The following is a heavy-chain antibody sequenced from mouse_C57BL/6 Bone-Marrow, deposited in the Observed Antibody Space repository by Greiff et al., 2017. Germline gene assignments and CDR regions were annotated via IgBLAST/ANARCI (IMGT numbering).Heavy chain of an antibody. D-gene: IGHD2-3*01. V-gene: IGHV1-63*01. J-gene: IGHJ2*01. Sequence: VKLQQSGAELVRPGTSVKMSCKASGYTFTNYWIGWAKQRPGHGLEWIGDIYPGGGYTNYNEKFKGKATLTADKSSSTAYMQFSSLTSEDSAIYYCARRSGDGYYYYFDYWGQGTTLTVSS. CDR3: ARRSGDGYYYYFDY. CDR1: GYTFTNYW. CDR2: IYPGGGYT.